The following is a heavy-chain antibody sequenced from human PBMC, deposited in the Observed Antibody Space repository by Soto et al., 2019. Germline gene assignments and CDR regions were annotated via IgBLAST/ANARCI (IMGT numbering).Heavy chain of an antibody. V-gene: IGHV4-59*08. CDR1: GGSIDSYY. J-gene: IGHJ5*02. CDR3: ARHSPYSSSWYWFDP. D-gene: IGHD6-13*01. CDR2: VYFSGST. Sequence: SETLYLTCTVSGGSIDSYYWSWIRQPPGKGLEWIGYVYFSGSTNHNPPLKSRVTLSVDTSKNQFSLKLSSVTAADAAVYYCARHSPYSSSWYWFDPWGQGTLVTVSS.